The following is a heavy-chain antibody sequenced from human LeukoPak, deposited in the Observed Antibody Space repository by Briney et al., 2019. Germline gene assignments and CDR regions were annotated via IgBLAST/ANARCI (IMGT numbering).Heavy chain of an antibody. CDR2: IYPGDSDI. Sequence: GEALKISCQGSGYSFTTYWIAWVRQMPGKGLGWMGIIYPGDSDIRYSLSFQGQVTISADKSIPTAYLLWSSLNASVTALYYCARPRGYSYDFDYWGQGTLVTVST. J-gene: IGHJ4*02. CDR1: GYSFTTYW. D-gene: IGHD5-18*01. V-gene: IGHV5-51*01. CDR3: ARPRGYSYDFDY.